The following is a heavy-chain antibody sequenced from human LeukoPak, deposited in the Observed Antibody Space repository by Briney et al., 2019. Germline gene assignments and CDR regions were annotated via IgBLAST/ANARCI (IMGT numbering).Heavy chain of an antibody. V-gene: IGHV3-30*03. CDR2: IAHDGSNK. CDR1: GFTFSNYV. Sequence: GGSLRLSCAASGFTFSNYVMQWVRQAPGKGLEWVALIAHDGSNKYYADSVKGRFTISRENSKNTVYLQMNSLRAEDTAFYYCARVQQYDKFDYWGQGTLVTVSS. CDR3: ARVQQYDKFDY. D-gene: IGHD3-22*01. J-gene: IGHJ4*02.